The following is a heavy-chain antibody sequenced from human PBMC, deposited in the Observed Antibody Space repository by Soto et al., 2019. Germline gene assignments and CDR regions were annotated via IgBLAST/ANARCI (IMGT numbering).Heavy chain of an antibody. CDR1: GFTFSSYG. J-gene: IGHJ4*02. D-gene: IGHD1-7*01. CDR3: AKARRAGGNYGFYSEF. CDR2: SSTTGAGT. Sequence: PGWSLRLSCAASGFTFSSYGMTLVRQAPGKGLEWGSFSSTTGAGTYYADSVKGRFTISGDNSKNTLYLQMTSLRADDTAVYYCAKARRAGGNYGFYSEFWGKGALLTVAS. V-gene: IGHV3-23*01.